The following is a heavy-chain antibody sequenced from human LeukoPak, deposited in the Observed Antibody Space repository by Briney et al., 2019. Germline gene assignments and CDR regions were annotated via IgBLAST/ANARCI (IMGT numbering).Heavy chain of an antibody. CDR2: ISSSSII. CDR3: VRDCCGGDCYGLFDY. CDR1: GFTFSSYD. Sequence: GGSLRLSCTSSGFTFSSYDMNWVRQAPGKGLEWVSYISSSSIIYYADSVEGRFTISRDNAKKSLYLQMNSLRAEDTAVYYCVRDCCGGDCYGLFDYWGQGTLVTVSS. V-gene: IGHV3-48*03. D-gene: IGHD2-21*02. J-gene: IGHJ4*02.